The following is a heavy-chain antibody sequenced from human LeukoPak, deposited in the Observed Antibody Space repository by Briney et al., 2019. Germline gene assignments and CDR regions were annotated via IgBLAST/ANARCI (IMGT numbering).Heavy chain of an antibody. V-gene: IGHV3-NL1*01. CDR1: GFTFSSYG. J-gene: IGHJ4*02. Sequence: GGSLRLSCAASGFTFSSYGMHWVRQAPGKGLEWVSVIYSGGSTYYADSVKGRFTISRDNSKNTLYLQMNSLRAEDTAVYYCARESITGDRDFDYWGQGTLITVSS. CDR2: IYSGGST. CDR3: ARESITGDRDFDY. D-gene: IGHD7-27*01.